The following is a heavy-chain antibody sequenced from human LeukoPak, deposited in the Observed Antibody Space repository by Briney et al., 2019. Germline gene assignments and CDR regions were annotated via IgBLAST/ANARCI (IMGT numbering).Heavy chain of an antibody. V-gene: IGHV1-2*02. CDR3: ARRESTGGWYIRLDRSFDY. Sequence: ASVKVSCKASGYTFTGYYMHWVRQAPGQGLEWMGWINPNSGGTNYAQKFRGRVTMTRDTSISTAYMELSRLRSDDTAVYYCARRESTGGWYIRLDRSFDYWGQGTLVTVPS. CDR2: INPNSGGT. D-gene: IGHD6-19*01. J-gene: IGHJ4*02. CDR1: GYTFTGYY.